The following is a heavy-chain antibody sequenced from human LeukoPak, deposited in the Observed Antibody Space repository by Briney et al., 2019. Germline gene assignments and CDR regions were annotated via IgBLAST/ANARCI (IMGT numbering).Heavy chain of an antibody. Sequence: PSETLSLTCTVSGGSISGYDWSWGRQPAGKGLEWVGRIYTSESTNYNPSLKSRVIMSADTSKNQFSLKLTSVTAADTAVYFCVREADYYHTSGYYYLDYWGQGTLVTVSS. CDR2: IYTSEST. V-gene: IGHV4-4*07. J-gene: IGHJ4*02. CDR1: GGSISGYD. D-gene: IGHD3-22*01. CDR3: VREADYYHTSGYYYLDY.